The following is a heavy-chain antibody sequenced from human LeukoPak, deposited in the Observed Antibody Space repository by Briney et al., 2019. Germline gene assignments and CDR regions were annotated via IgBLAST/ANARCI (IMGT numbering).Heavy chain of an antibody. CDR3: ARAAEGWTYYYAMDV. V-gene: IGHV1-69*04. CDR1: GGTFISYA. CDR2: IIPILGIA. D-gene: IGHD2-15*01. J-gene: IGHJ6*02. Sequence: SVKVSCKASGGTFISYAISWVRQAPGQGLEWMGRIIPILGIANYAQKFQGRVTITADKSTSTAYMELSSLRSEDTAVYYCARAAEGWTYYYAMDVWGQGTTVTLSS.